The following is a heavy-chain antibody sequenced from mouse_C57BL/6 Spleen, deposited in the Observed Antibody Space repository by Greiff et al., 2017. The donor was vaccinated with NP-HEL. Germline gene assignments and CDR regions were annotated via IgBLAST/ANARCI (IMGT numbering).Heavy chain of an antibody. Sequence: QVQLQQPGAELVRPGTSVKLSCKASGYTFTSYWMHWVKQRPGQGLEWIGVIDPSDSYTNYNQKFKGKATLTVDTSSSTAYMQLSSLTSEDSAVYYCARWAQATLYAMDYWGQGTSVTVSS. D-gene: IGHD3-2*02. CDR1: GYTFTSYW. CDR3: ARWAQATLYAMDY. V-gene: IGHV1-59*01. CDR2: IDPSDSYT. J-gene: IGHJ4*01.